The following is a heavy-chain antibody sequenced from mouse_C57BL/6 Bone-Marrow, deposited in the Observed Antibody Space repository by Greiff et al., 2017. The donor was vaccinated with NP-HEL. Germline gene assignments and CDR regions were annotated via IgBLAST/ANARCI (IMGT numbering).Heavy chain of an antibody. V-gene: IGHV5-16*01. CDR2: INYDGSST. Sequence: EVQRVESEGGLVQPGSSMKLSCTASGFTFSDYYMAWVRQVPEKGLEWVANINYDGSSTYYLDSLKSRFIISRDNAKNILYLQMSSLKSEDTATYYCARVLREVDYWGQGTTLTVSS. D-gene: IGHD1-1*01. J-gene: IGHJ2*01. CDR3: ARVLREVDY. CDR1: GFTFSDYY.